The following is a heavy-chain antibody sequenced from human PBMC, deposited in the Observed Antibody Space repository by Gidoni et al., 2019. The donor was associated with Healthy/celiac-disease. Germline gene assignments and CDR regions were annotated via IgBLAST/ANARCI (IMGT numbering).Heavy chain of an antibody. V-gene: IGHV4-34*01. Sequence: QVQLQQWGAGLLKPSETLSLTCAVYGGSFSGYYWSWIRQPPGKGLEWIGEINHSGSTNYNPSLKSRVTISVDTSKNQFSLKLSSVTAADTAVYYCARKEMATIPTSFDYWGQGTLVTVSS. CDR3: ARKEMATIPTSFDY. J-gene: IGHJ4*02. CDR1: GGSFSGYY. CDR2: INHSGST. D-gene: IGHD5-12*01.